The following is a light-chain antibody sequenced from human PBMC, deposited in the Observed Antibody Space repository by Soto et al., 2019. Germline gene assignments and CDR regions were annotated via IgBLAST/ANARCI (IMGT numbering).Light chain of an antibody. CDR1: QSLRNN. V-gene: IGKV3-15*01. J-gene: IGKJ1*01. Sequence: EIVMTQSPDTLSVSPGEGATLFCRASQSLRNNLAWYQQKPGLAPRLLIYAVSTRATGVPARFSGNGSETEFSLTISGLQSDDYAVYYCQQYNKWPPWTFGQGTKVDIK. CDR2: AVS. CDR3: QQYNKWPPWT.